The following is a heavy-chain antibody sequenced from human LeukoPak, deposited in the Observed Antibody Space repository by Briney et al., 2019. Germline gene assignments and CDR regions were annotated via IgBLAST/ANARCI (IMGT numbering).Heavy chain of an antibody. D-gene: IGHD3-10*01. J-gene: IGHJ5*02. CDR3: GRDFVGDSGAGGP. CDR2: ISPSGSST. V-gene: IGHV3-21*01. CDR1: GFTFGSYT. Sequence: GGSLRLSCAASGFTFGSYTMNWVRQAPGKGLEWVSSISPSGSSTWNADSVKGRFTISRDNAKNSVYLQMNSLRAEDTAIYFCGRDFVGDSGAGGPWGQGILISVSP.